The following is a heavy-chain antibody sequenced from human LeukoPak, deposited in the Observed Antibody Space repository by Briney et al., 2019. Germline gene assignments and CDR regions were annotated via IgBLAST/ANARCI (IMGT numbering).Heavy chain of an antibody. CDR2: IKSKTDGGTT. V-gene: IGHV3-15*01. CDR3: TTDLRSGYSSSWYVGY. CDR1: GFTFSSYS. Sequence: GGSLRLSCAASGFTFSSYSMNWVRQAPGKGLEWVGRIKSKTDGGTTDYAAPVKGRFTISRDDSKNTLYLQMNSLKTEDTAVYYCTTDLRSGYSSSWYVGYWGQGTLVTVSS. D-gene: IGHD6-13*01. J-gene: IGHJ4*02.